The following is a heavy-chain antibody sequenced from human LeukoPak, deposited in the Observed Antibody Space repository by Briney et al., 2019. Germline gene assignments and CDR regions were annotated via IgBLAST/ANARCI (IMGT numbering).Heavy chain of an antibody. V-gene: IGHV3-33*01. D-gene: IGHD2-15*01. J-gene: IGHJ6*02. Sequence: GSLRLSCAASGFAFSTYGMQWVRQAPGKGLEWVAIIWYDGSIKYYADSVKGRFTISRDNSKNILYLQMNSLRAEDTAVYYCARVGRTGGNCNPYDYYGMDVWGQGTTVTVSS. CDR2: IWYDGSIK. CDR3: ARVGRTGGNCNPYDYYGMDV. CDR1: GFAFSTYG.